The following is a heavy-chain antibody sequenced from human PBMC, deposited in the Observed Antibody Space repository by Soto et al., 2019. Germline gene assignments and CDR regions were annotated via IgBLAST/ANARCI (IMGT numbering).Heavy chain of an antibody. CDR2: ISGSGGST. D-gene: IGHD6-19*01. V-gene: IGHV3-23*01. CDR1: GFTFSSYA. Sequence: GESLKISCAASGFTFSSYAMSWVRQAPGKGLEWVSAISGSGGSTYYADSVKGRFTISRDNSKNTLYLQMNSLRAEDAAVYYCAKVHSSGWTYFDYWGQGTLVTVSS. J-gene: IGHJ4*02. CDR3: AKVHSSGWTYFDY.